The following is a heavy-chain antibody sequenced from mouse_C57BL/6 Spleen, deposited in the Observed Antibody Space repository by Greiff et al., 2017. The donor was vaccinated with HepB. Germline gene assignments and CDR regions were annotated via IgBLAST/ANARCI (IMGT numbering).Heavy chain of an antibody. V-gene: IGHV1-52*01. CDR3: ARGRPFYAMDY. CDR1: GYTFTSYW. J-gene: IGHJ4*01. Sequence: QVHVKQPGAELVRPGSSVKLSCKASGYTFTSYWMHWVKQRPIQGLEWIGNIDPSDSETHYNQKFKDKATLTVDKSSSTAYMQLSSLTSEDSAVYYCARGRPFYAMDYWGQGTSVTVSS. CDR2: IDPSDSET.